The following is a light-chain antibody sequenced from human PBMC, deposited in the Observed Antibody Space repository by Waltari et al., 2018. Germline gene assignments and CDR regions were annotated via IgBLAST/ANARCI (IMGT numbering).Light chain of an antibody. CDR2: DVT. V-gene: IGLV2-14*03. CDR3: SSRTSSITWV. Sequence: QSALTQPASVSGSPGQSITISCTGTSSDVGAYDYVSWYQQHPGKAPKVVIYDVTKRPSGVPNRFSGSKSGSTASLTISGLQAEDEADYYCSSRTSSITWVFGGGTKLTVL. CDR1: SSDVGAYDY. J-gene: IGLJ3*02.